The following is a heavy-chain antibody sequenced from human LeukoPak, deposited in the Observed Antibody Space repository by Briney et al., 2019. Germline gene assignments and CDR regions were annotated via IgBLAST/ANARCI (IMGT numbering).Heavy chain of an antibody. V-gene: IGHV3-48*04. J-gene: IGHJ4*02. CDR2: ISQSSDRI. Sequence: GGSLRLSCAASGFTFSSYSMNWVRQAPGKGLEWVSYISQSSDRIYHADSVKGRFTISRDNAKNSLYLQMDSLGVEDTAVYYCARDLLNDEGSSYFFDQWGQGTPVTVAS. D-gene: IGHD2-2*01. CDR3: ARDLLNDEGSSYFFDQ. CDR1: GFTFSSYS.